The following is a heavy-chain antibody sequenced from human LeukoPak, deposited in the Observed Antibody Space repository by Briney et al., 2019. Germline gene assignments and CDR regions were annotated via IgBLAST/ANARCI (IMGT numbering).Heavy chain of an antibody. J-gene: IGHJ4*02. D-gene: IGHD2-2*01. Sequence: ASVKVSCKASGYTFTGYYMHWVRQAPGQGIESMGWINPNSGGTNYAQKFQGRVTMTRDTSSSTAYMELSRLRSDDTAVYDCAREGYCGSTSCYGFADYWGQGNLGTVSS. CDR3: AREGYCGSTSCYGFADY. CDR1: GYTFTGYY. V-gene: IGHV1-2*02. CDR2: INPNSGGT.